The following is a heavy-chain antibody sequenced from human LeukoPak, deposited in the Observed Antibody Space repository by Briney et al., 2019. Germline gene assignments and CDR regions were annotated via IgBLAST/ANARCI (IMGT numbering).Heavy chain of an antibody. CDR2: INPNSGGT. CDR1: GYTFTGYY. V-gene: IGHV1-2*02. D-gene: IGHD3-22*01. CDR3: ARDPGRGYYYESSGLFEH. J-gene: IGHJ4*02. Sequence: GASVKVSRKASGYTFTGYYMHWVRQAPGQGLEWMGWINPNSGGTNYAQKFQGRVTMTRDTSTNTVYMELSSLRSEDTAVYYCARDPGRGYYYESSGLFEHWGQGTLVTVSS.